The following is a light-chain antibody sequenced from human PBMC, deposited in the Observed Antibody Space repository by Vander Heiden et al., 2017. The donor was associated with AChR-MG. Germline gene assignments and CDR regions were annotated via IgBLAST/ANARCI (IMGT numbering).Light chain of an antibody. Sequence: DIVMTQSPDSLAVSLGERATINCKSSQTILYNSNSKNYLAWYQQKPGQPPSLLIYWASTRESGVPDRFSGSGSGTDFTLTITSLQAEDVAVYYCQQYDTTPFTFGGGTKVEIK. CDR2: WAS. J-gene: IGKJ4*01. CDR3: QQYDTTPFT. CDR1: QTILYNSNSKNY. V-gene: IGKV4-1*01.